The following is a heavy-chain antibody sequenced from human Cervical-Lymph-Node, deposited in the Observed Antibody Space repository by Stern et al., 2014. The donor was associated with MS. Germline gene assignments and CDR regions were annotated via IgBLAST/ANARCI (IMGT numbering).Heavy chain of an antibody. Sequence: VQLVESGGGVVQPGRSLRLSCAASGFTFSSYGMHWVRQAPGKGLEWVAVIWYDGSNKYYADSVKGRFTISRDNSKNTLYLQMNSRRAEDTAVYYCARDSLGVPDYWGQGTLVTVSS. D-gene: IGHD3-16*01. J-gene: IGHJ4*02. CDR3: ARDSLGVPDY. V-gene: IGHV3-33*01. CDR2: IWYDGSNK. CDR1: GFTFSSYG.